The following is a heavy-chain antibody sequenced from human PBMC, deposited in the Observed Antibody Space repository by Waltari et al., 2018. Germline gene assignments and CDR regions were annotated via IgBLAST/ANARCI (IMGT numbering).Heavy chain of an antibody. J-gene: IGHJ4*02. V-gene: IGHV1-69*10. CDR3: ARDPPHDFWSGYPPVDY. Sequence: QVQLVQSGAEVKKPGSSVKVSCKASGGTFSSYAISWVRQAPGQGLEWMGGIIPILGRANYAQKFQGRVTITADKSTSTAYMELSSLRSEDTAVYYCARDPPHDFWSGYPPVDYWGQGTLVTVSS. D-gene: IGHD3-3*01. CDR1: GGTFSSYA. CDR2: IIPILGRA.